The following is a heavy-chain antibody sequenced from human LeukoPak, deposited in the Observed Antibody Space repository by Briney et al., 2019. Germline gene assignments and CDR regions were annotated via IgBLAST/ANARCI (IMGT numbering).Heavy chain of an antibody. CDR3: AKDRGIISDY. D-gene: IGHD3-10*01. CDR1: GFTFSNYG. V-gene: IGHV3-30*18. Sequence: GRSLRLSCAPSGFTFSNYGMHWVRHAPGKGLDWVSFISYDGSNKYYADSVKGRFTISRDNPKNTLYLQMNSLRVEVTAVYYCAKDRGIISDYWGQGTLVTVSS. J-gene: IGHJ4*02. CDR2: ISYDGSNK.